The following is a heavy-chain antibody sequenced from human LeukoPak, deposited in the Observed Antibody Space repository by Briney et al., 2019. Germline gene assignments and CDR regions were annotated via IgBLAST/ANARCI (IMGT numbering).Heavy chain of an antibody. CDR2: IGAAGAHT. CDR3: ARELGGTKTGGFDI. CDR1: GFRFSYHD. Sequence: GGSLRLSCAASGFRFSYHDMHWVRQAPGRGLEFVSSIGAAGAHTFYADSVKGRFTISRDNFQSTMYLQMDGLRPEDSAVHYCARELGGTKTGGFDIWGQGTVVTVSS. V-gene: IGHV3-64*02. J-gene: IGHJ3*02. D-gene: IGHD1-14*01.